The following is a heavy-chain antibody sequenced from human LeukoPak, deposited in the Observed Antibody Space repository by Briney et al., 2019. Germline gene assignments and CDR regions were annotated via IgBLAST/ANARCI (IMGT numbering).Heavy chain of an antibody. CDR3: ARAQTYGDSRLLLDY. J-gene: IGHJ4*02. CDR2: ISSSGSTI. V-gene: IGHV3-48*03. CDR1: GFTFSSYE. D-gene: IGHD4-17*01. Sequence: GGSLRLSCAASGFTFSSYEMNWVRQAPGRGLEWVSYISSSGSTIYYADSVKGRFTISRDNAKNSQYLQMNSLRVEDTALYYCARAQTYGDSRLLLDYWGQGTLVTVSS.